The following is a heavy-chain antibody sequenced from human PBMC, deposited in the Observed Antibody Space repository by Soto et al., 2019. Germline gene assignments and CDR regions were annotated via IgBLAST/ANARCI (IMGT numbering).Heavy chain of an antibody. CDR1: GCSISSYY. D-gene: IGHD2-2*01. Sequence: SETLSLTCPVSGCSISSYYWSWIRQPPGKGLEWIGYIYYSGSTNYNPSLKSRVTISVDTSKNQFSLKLSSVTAADTAVYYCARDDARDGMDVWGQGTTVTVSS. J-gene: IGHJ6*02. CDR2: IYYSGST. CDR3: ARDDARDGMDV. V-gene: IGHV4-59*01.